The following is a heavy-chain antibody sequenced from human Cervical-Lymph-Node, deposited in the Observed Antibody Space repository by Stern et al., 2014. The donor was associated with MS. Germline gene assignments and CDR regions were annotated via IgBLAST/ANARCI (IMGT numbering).Heavy chain of an antibody. J-gene: IGHJ4*02. CDR1: GFIFSNYA. V-gene: IGHV3-30-3*01. Sequence: VQLVQSGGGVVQPGRSSRLSCAASGFIFSNYAMHWVRQAPGKGLDWVAFVSNEGSKQFYADSVKGRFTISRDNANNTLYLQMNSLRPEDTAVYYCGRDTCRGGGCYFRYWGQGILITVSS. CDR3: GRDTCRGGGCYFRY. D-gene: IGHD2-15*01. CDR2: VSNEGSKQ.